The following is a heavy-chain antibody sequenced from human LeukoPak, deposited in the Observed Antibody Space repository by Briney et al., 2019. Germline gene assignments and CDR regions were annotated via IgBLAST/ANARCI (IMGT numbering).Heavy chain of an antibody. CDR2: INHSGST. CDR3: ARGLGYLYSGCDPARFDY. CDR1: GGSFSGYY. Sequence: SETLSLTCAVYGGSFSGYYWSWIRQPPGKGLEWTGEINHSGSTNYNPSLKSRVTILVDTSKNQFSLKLSSVTAADTAVYYCARGLGYLYSGCDPARFDYWGQGTLVTVSS. J-gene: IGHJ4*02. D-gene: IGHD5-12*01. V-gene: IGHV4-34*01.